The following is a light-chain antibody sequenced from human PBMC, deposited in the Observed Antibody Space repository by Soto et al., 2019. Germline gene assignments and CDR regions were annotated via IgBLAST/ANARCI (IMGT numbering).Light chain of an antibody. J-gene: IGKJ4*01. Sequence: PSTLNRPGENTVNGKCRASESIDNWLAWYQQKPGKAPKLLIFAASTLVRGVPSRFSGRGSGTEFTPTISRLEPEDFAVYYCHHYGGSPTFGGGTKV. CDR1: ESIDNW. V-gene: IGKV1-5*01. CDR3: HHYGGSPT. CDR2: AAS.